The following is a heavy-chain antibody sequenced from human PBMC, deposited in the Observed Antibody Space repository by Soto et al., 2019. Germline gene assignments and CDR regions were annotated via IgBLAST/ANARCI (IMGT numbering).Heavy chain of an antibody. V-gene: IGHV3-48*03. Sequence: GGSLRLSCAASGFTFSSYEMNWVRQAPGKGLEWVSYTSSSGSTIYYADSVKGRFTISRDNAKNSLYLQMNSLRAEDTAVYYCATSGYSSGWYSEYFQHWGQGTLVTVSS. CDR1: GFTFSSYE. D-gene: IGHD6-19*01. J-gene: IGHJ1*01. CDR2: TSSSGSTI. CDR3: ATSGYSSGWYSEYFQH.